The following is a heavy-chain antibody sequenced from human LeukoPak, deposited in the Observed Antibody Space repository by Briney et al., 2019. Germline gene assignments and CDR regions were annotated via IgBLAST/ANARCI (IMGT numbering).Heavy chain of an antibody. J-gene: IGHJ3*02. V-gene: IGHV3-13*01. CDR3: ARGGYSGANSYDAFDI. Sequence: GGSLRLSCAASGFTFSSYDMHWVRQATGKGLEWVSAIGTAGDTYYPGSVKGRFTISRENAKNSLYLQMNSLRAGDTAVYYCARGGYSGANSYDAFDIWGQGTMVTVSS. D-gene: IGHD6-25*01. CDR1: GFTFSSYD. CDR2: IGTAGDT.